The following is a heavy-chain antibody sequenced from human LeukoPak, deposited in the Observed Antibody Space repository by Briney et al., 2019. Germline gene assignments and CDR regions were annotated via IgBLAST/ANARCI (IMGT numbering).Heavy chain of an antibody. CDR1: GGSVSSATYF. CDR3: AGARYCSGGSCYYNNWFDP. J-gene: IGHJ5*02. V-gene: IGHV4-61*01. D-gene: IGHD2-15*01. Sequence: PSETLSLTCTVSGGSVSSATYFWNWIRQPPGEGLEWIGYIYYSGSTNYNPSLKSRVTISVDTSKNQFSLNLSSVTAADTAVYYCAGARYCSGGSCYYNNWFDPWGQGTLVTVSS. CDR2: IYYSGST.